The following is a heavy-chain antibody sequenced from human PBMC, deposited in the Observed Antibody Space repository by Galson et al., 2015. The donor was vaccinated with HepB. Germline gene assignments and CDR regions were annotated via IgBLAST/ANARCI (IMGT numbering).Heavy chain of an antibody. CDR2: IKSKTDGGTT. V-gene: IGHV3-15*01. D-gene: IGHD3-10*01. CDR3: TTSDYYGSGSPYYYGMDV. J-gene: IGHJ6*02. CDR1: GFTFSNAW. Sequence: SLRLSCAASGFTFSNAWMSWVRQAPGKGLEWVGRIKSKTDGGTTDYAAPVKGRFTISRDDSKNTLYLQMNSLKTEDTAVYYCTTSDYYGSGSPYYYGMDVWGQGTTVTVSS.